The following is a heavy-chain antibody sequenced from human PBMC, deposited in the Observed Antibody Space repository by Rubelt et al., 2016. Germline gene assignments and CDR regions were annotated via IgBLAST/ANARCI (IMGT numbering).Heavy chain of an antibody. CDR3: AGHSHNCSSTSCGLNWFDP. J-gene: IGHJ5*02. CDR2: INNSGST. CDR1: GGSFSGYY. V-gene: IGHV4-34*01. Sequence: QVRLQQWGAGLLKPSETLSLTCAVYGGSFSGYYWSWIRQPPGKGLEWIGEINNSGSTNYTPSLESRVTISVHPAKTQFSLELSSVTAADTAVYYCAGHSHNCSSTSCGLNWFDPWGQGTLVTVSS. D-gene: IGHD2-2*01.